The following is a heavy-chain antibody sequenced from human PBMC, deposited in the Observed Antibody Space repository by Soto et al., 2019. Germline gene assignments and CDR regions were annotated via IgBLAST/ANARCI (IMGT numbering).Heavy chain of an antibody. V-gene: IGHV4-31*03. CDR3: AREVISPATSDAFDM. J-gene: IGHJ3*02. CDR2: ISYSGTA. D-gene: IGHD3-22*01. Sequence: QVQLQESGPGLVKPSQTLSVTCTVSGGSISSDNFFWSWVRQHPETGLEWIGYISYSGTAYYNPSLKSRVTISVDTSKNQFSLSLISVTAADTAVYYCAREVISPATSDAFDMWGQGTMVTVSS. CDR1: GGSISSDNFF.